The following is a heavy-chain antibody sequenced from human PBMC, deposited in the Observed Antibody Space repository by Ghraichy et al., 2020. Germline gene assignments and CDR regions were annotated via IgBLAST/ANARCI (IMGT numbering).Heavy chain of an antibody. J-gene: IGHJ4*02. CDR3: ARFRPFDY. CDR2: IKEDGSET. Sequence: GGSLRLSCAASGFTFSNYWMSWVRQAPGKGLEWVANIKEDGSETYYGDSVKGRFTIFRDNAKNSLYVQMNSLRAEDTAVYYCARFRPFDYWGQGTLVTVSS. CDR1: GFTFSNYW. V-gene: IGHV3-7*01.